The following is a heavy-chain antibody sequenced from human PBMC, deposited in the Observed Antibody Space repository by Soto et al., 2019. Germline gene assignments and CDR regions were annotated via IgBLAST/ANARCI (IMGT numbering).Heavy chain of an antibody. J-gene: IGHJ4*02. CDR3: ARDTPPVDY. V-gene: IGHV1-18*01. CDR1: GYTFTSYG. CDR2: ISAYNGNT. D-gene: IGHD2-15*01. Sequence: QVQLVQSGAAVKKPRSSLQVSCKASGYTFTSYGISWVRQAPGQGLEWMGWISAYNGNTNYAQKLQGRVTMTTDTSTRTAYMELRSLSTDDTAVYYSARDTPPVDYRGPGTLVTVSS.